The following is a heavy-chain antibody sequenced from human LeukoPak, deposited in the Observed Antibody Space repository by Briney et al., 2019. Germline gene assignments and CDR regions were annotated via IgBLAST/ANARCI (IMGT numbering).Heavy chain of an antibody. Sequence: PSETLSLTCTVSGGSITNYYWSWIRQPAGKGLEWIGRVHSSRGSNYNPSLKSRVTMSVDTSRSQVSLKLISVTAADTAVYYCARENWNYGEDFWGQGTLVTVSS. J-gene: IGHJ4*02. CDR3: ARENWNYGEDF. D-gene: IGHD1-7*01. CDR2: VHSSRGS. V-gene: IGHV4-4*07. CDR1: GGSITNYY.